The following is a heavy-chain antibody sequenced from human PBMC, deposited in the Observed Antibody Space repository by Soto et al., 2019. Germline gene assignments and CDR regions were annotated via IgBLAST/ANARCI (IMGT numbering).Heavy chain of an antibody. J-gene: IGHJ4*02. V-gene: IGHV4-61*01. CDR1: GGSVSRDSNF. D-gene: IGHD3-22*01. Sequence: SETLSLTCTVSGGSVSRDSNFWSWIRQPPGKGLEWIGYIYYSGPTRYNPSLESRVTISIDSSKNQVSLKLSSVTAADTAVYYCARKADGSSGHDDYFDYWGQGTLVTVSS. CDR3: ARKADGSSGHDDYFDY. CDR2: IYYSGPT.